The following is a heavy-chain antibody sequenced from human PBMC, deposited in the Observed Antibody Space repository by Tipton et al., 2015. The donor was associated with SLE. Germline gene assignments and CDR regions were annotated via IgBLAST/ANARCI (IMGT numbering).Heavy chain of an antibody. CDR3: ARDPYYYGSGSLRFDP. CDR2: ISSSGSTR. Sequence: SLRLSCAASGFTFSSYEMNWVRQAPGKGLEWVSYISSSGSTRYYADSVKGRFTISRDNAKNSLYLQMNSLRAEDTAVYYCARDPYYYGSGSLRFDPWGQGTLVTVSS. V-gene: IGHV3-48*03. J-gene: IGHJ5*02. D-gene: IGHD3-10*01. CDR1: GFTFSSYE.